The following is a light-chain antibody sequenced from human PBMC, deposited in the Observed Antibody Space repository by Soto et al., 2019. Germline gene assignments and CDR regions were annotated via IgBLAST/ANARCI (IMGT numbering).Light chain of an antibody. CDR3: QQSFITPYT. CDR2: AAS. Sequence: DIQMTQSPSSLSASVGDTVTITCRASQSISVHLNWYQQKPGKVPKLLIYAASNLHSGVPSRFSGSGSETDFALTISSLKPEDFATYYCQQSFITPYTFGQGTRLEIK. V-gene: IGKV1-39*01. CDR1: QSISVH. J-gene: IGKJ2*01.